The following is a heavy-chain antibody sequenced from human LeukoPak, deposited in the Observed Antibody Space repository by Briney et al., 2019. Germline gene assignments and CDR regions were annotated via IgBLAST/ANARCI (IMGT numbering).Heavy chain of an antibody. CDR3: ASSNIFDY. Sequence: PGRSLRLSCAASRFTFSSYGMHWVRQAPGKGLEWVAVIWYDGSNKYYADSVKGRFTSSRDNSKNTLYLQMNSLRAEHTAVYYCASSNIFDYWGQGTLVTVSS. CDR1: RFTFSSYG. CDR2: IWYDGSNK. D-gene: IGHD1/OR15-1a*01. V-gene: IGHV3-33*01. J-gene: IGHJ4*02.